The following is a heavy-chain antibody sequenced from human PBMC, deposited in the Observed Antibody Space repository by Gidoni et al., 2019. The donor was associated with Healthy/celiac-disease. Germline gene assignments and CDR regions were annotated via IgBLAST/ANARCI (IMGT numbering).Heavy chain of an antibody. CDR1: GFTFSSYG. V-gene: IGHV3-33*01. D-gene: IGHD2-2*01. J-gene: IGHJ6*02. Sequence: QVQLVESGGGVVQPGRSLRLSCAASGFTFSSYGMPWVRQATGKGLEWVAVIWYDGSNKDYADSVKGRFTISRDNSKNTLYLQMNSLRAEDTAVYYCARALGYCSSTSCYGPITPYYYYYGMDVWGQGTTVTVSS. CDR2: IWYDGSNK. CDR3: ARALGYCSSTSCYGPITPYYYYYGMDV.